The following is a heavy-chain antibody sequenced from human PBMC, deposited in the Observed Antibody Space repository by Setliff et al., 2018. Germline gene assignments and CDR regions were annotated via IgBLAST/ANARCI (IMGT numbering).Heavy chain of an antibody. V-gene: IGHV4-34*01. Sequence: PSETLSLTCAVYGGSFSGYYWSWIRQPPGKGLEWIGEINHSGSTNYNPSLKSRVTISVDTSKSQFSLKLSSVTAADTAVYYCAKGKQLAPVGPFDYWGRGTLVTVSS. CDR2: INHSGST. D-gene: IGHD6-6*01. CDR3: AKGKQLAPVGPFDY. J-gene: IGHJ4*02. CDR1: GGSFSGYY.